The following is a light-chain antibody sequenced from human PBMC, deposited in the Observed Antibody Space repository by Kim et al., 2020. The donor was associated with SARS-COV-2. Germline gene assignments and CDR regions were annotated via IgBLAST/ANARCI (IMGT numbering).Light chain of an antibody. CDR2: RNN. V-gene: IGLV1-47*01. CDR1: SSNIGSNY. Sequence: GQRGTISCSGSSSNIGSNYVYWYQQRPGTAPKLLIYRNNPRPSGVPDRFSGSKSGTSASLAISGLRSEDEADYYCAAWDDSLSGVVFGGGTQLTVL. CDR3: AAWDDSLSGVV. J-gene: IGLJ2*01.